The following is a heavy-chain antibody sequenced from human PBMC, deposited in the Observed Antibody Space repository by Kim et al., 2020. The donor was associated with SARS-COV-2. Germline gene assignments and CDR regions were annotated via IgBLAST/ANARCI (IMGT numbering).Heavy chain of an antibody. CDR3: AKDRVYADGRWGIDY. D-gene: IGHD4-17*01. Sequence: GGSLRLSCAASGFTISTFAMSWVRQAPGKGLEWVAGIVGTGGTVYADSVKGRFTISKDNARNMVYLQMNRLRVEDTALYYCAKDRVYADGRWGIDYWGQG. CDR2: IVGTGGT. CDR1: GFTISTFA. V-gene: IGHV3-23*01. J-gene: IGHJ4*02.